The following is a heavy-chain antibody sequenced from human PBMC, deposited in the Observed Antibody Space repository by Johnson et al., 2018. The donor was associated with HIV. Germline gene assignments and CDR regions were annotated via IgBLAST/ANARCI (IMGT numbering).Heavy chain of an antibody. CDR2: ISYDGVYG. V-gene: IGHV3-30*03. CDR1: GFTFSNYG. CDR3: MRESRSVAPWCVGFDS. D-gene: IGHD2-8*01. J-gene: IGHJ3*02. Sequence: QEQLVESGGGVVQPGRSLRLSCVVSGFTFSNYGMHWVRQAPGKGLEWVAVISYDGVYGESADSVKGPFIISRDKAKNALHLQMRSLRAEDTGICFYMRESRSVAPWCVGFDSWGQGTSVTVYS.